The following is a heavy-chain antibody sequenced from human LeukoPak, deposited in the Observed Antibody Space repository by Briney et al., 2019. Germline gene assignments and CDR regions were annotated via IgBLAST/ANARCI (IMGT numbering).Heavy chain of an antibody. Sequence: SETLSLTCAVYGGSFSGYYWSWIRQPPGKGLEWIGEINHGGSTNYNPSLKSRVTISVDTSKNQFSLKLNSVTAADTAVYYCAGGYSYGLNYFDYWGQGALVTVYS. J-gene: IGHJ4*02. CDR2: INHGGST. V-gene: IGHV4-34*01. D-gene: IGHD5-18*01. CDR1: GGSFSGYY. CDR3: AGGYSYGLNYFDY.